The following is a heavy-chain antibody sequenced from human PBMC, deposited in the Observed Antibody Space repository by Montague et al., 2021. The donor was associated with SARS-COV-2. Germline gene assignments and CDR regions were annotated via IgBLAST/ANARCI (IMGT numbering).Heavy chain of an antibody. D-gene: IGHD1-14*01. V-gene: IGHV4-59*01. CDR2: IYDSGST. CDR1: GASISYYH. CDR3: AREEPDEYYFDY. Sequence: SXTLSLTCSVSGASISYYHWSWIRQPPGKGLEWIGDIYDSGSTNYNPSLQSRVTISLDASRNQFSLRLSSLTAADTAVYYCAREEPDEYYFDYWGQGHLVTVSS. J-gene: IGHJ4*02.